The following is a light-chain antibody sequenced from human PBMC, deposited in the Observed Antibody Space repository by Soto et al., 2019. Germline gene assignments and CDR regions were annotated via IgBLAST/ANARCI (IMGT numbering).Light chain of an antibody. CDR2: KAS. CDR3: QQYNDSFPYT. V-gene: IGKV1-5*03. Sequence: DIQLTQSTSTLSASIGDRVTITCRASQSISTWLAWYQQKPGTAPKLLIYKASTLEGGVPSRFSGSRSGTEFTLTVSSLQPDDFATYYCQQYNDSFPYTFGQGTKLQIK. CDR1: QSISTW. J-gene: IGKJ2*01.